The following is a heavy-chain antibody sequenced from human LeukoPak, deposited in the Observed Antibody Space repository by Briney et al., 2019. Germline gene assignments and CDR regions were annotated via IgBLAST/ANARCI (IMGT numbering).Heavy chain of an antibody. CDR3: ARAWYYDILTGLFDY. Sequence: SQTLSLTCTVSGGSISSGGYYWSWSRQHPVKGLEWIGYIYYSGSTYYNPSLKSRVTISVDTSKNQFSLKLSSVTAADTAVYYCARAWYYDILTGLFDYWGQGTLVTVSS. D-gene: IGHD3-9*01. J-gene: IGHJ4*02. CDR2: IYYSGST. CDR1: GGSISSGGYY. V-gene: IGHV4-31*03.